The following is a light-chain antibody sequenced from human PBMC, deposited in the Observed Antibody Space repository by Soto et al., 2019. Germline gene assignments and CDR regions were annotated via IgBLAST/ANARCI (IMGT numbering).Light chain of an antibody. CDR3: LQHNNYPHT. Sequence: DIQMTQSPSSLSASVGDRVTITCRARQGIRNDLGWYQQKRGKAPKRLISAASSLQSGVPSRFSGRGSGTEFFHTISSLQPEDFVTYYCLQHNNYPHTFGQGTKLEIK. J-gene: IGKJ2*01. CDR1: QGIRND. CDR2: AAS. V-gene: IGKV1-17*01.